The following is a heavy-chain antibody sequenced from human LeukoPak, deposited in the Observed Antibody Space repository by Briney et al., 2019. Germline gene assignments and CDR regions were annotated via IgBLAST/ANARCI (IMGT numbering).Heavy chain of an antibody. CDR2: MYYSGST. CDR3: ARLHYYDHSGYWFFDY. J-gene: IGHJ4*02. D-gene: IGHD3-22*01. V-gene: IGHV4-59*12. CDR1: GGSISSYY. Sequence: SETPSPTCTVSGGSISSYYWSWIRQPPGKGLEWIGYMYYSGSTNYNPSTNYNPSLKSRVTISVDTSKNQFSLKLSSVTAADTAVYYCARLHYYDHSGYWFFDYWGQGTLVTVSS.